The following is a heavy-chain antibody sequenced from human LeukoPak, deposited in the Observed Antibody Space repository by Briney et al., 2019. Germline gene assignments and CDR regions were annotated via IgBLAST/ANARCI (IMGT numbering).Heavy chain of an antibody. Sequence: GGSLRLSCAASGFTFSSYGMHWVRQAPGKGLEWVAVIWYDGSNKYYADSVKGRFTISRDNSKNTLYLQMNSLRAEDTAVYYCARDHEIDYDILTGYSLDYWGQGTLVTVSS. CDR1: GFTFSSYG. CDR3: ARDHEIDYDILTGYSLDY. CDR2: IWYDGSNK. D-gene: IGHD3-9*01. J-gene: IGHJ4*02. V-gene: IGHV3-33*01.